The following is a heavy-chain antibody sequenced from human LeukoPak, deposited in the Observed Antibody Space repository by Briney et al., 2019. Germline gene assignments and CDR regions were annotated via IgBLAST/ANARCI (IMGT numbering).Heavy chain of an antibody. Sequence: GGSLRLSCAASGFTFSDYYMSWLRQAPGKGLEWVSYISSSSSTIYYADSVKGRFTISRDNAKNSLYLQMNSLRAEDTAVYYCARGPYGYFDYWGQGTLVTVSS. J-gene: IGHJ4*02. CDR3: ARGPYGYFDY. CDR1: GFTFSDYY. V-gene: IGHV3-11*04. CDR2: ISSSSSTI. D-gene: IGHD2-8*01.